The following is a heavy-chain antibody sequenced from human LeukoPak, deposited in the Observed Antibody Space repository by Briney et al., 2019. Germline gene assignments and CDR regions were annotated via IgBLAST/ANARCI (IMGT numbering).Heavy chain of an antibody. J-gene: IGHJ5*02. V-gene: IGHV3-7*01. CDR1: GFTFSTYW. D-gene: IGHD6-13*01. CDR3: AREKEVQQQLEWWFDP. Sequence: PGGSLRLSCAASGFTFSTYWMTWVRQAPGKGLEWVANINQDGSQKSYVDSVKGRFAISRDNAKNSLYLQMNSLRAEDTAVYYCAREKEVQQQLEWWFDPWGQGTLVTVSS. CDR2: INQDGSQK.